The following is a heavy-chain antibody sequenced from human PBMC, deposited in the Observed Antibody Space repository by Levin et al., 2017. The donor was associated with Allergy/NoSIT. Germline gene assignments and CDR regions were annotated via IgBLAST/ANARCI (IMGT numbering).Heavy chain of an antibody. Sequence: ASVKVSCKASGYTFTGYYMHWVRQAPGQGLEWMGWINPNSGGTNYAQKFQGRVTMTRDTSISTAYMELSRLRSDDTAVYYCARVITGTAPAPGYWGQGTLVTVSS. CDR1: GYTFTGYY. J-gene: IGHJ4*02. CDR3: ARVITGTAPAPGY. D-gene: IGHD1-7*01. V-gene: IGHV1-2*02. CDR2: INPNSGGT.